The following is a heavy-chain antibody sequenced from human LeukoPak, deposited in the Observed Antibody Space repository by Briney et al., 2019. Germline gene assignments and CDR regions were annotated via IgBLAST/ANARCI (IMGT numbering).Heavy chain of an antibody. J-gene: IGHJ6*04. CDR1: GFTFSDYY. CDR3: ARDQGYCSGGSCYSAHYYYYGMDV. Sequence: GGSLRLSCAASGFTFSDYYMSWIRQASGKGLEWVSFISSSSSYINYADSVKGRFTISRDNAKNSLYLQMNSLRAEDTAVYYCARDQGYCSGGSCYSAHYYYYGMDVWGKGTTVTVSS. V-gene: IGHV3-11*06. CDR2: ISSSSSYI. D-gene: IGHD2-15*01.